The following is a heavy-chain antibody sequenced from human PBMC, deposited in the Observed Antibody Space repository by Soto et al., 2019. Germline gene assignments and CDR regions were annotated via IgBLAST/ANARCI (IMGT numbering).Heavy chain of an antibody. CDR2: ISYDGSNK. Sequence: QVQLVESGGGVVQPGRSLRLSCAASGFTFSSYGMHWVRQAPGKGLEWVAVISYDGSNKYYADSVKGRFTISRDNSKNTLYLQMNSLRAEDTAVYYCAKAGDSGWGPLFDYWGQGTLVTVSS. J-gene: IGHJ4*02. V-gene: IGHV3-30*18. D-gene: IGHD5-12*01. CDR3: AKAGDSGWGPLFDY. CDR1: GFTFSSYG.